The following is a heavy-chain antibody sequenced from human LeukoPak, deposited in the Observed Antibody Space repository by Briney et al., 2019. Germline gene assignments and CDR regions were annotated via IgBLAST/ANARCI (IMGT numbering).Heavy chain of an antibody. Sequence: GGSLRLSCAASGFTFSSYSMNWVRQAPGKGLEWVSAIGGGGGSTYYADSVKGRFTISRDNSKNTLYLQMSSLRAEDTALYYCAKDSRGYYRPFDYWGQGTLVTVSS. J-gene: IGHJ4*02. CDR3: AKDSRGYYRPFDY. D-gene: IGHD3-22*01. CDR1: GFTFSSYS. CDR2: IGGGGGST. V-gene: IGHV3-23*01.